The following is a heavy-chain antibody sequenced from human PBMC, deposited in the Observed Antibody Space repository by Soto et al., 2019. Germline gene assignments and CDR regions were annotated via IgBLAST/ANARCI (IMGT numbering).Heavy chain of an antibody. J-gene: IGHJ4*02. D-gene: IGHD2-15*01. CDR2: IIPILGIA. V-gene: IGHV1-69*08. Sequence: QVQLVQSGAEVKKPGSSVKVSCKASGGTFSSYTISWVRQAPGQGLEWMGRIIPILGIANYAQKFQGRVTITXXKXTXKAYMELSSLRAEDTAVYYCARDHGYCSGGSCYDDYWGQGTLVTVSS. CDR1: GGTFSSYT. CDR3: ARDHGYCSGGSCYDDY.